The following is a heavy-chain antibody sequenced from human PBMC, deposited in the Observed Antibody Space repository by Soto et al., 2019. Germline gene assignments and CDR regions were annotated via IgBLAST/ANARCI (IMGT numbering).Heavy chain of an antibody. V-gene: IGHV4-39*01. CDR2: IYYRGNT. J-gene: IGHJ4*02. CDR1: GDSINSDNYY. CDR3: ARLEGLATISYYFDY. D-gene: IGHD3-9*01. Sequence: QLQLQESGPGLVKPSETLSLTCSVSGDSINSDNYYWGWIRQPPGKGLEWIGSIYYRGNTYYNPSLNTRVTISLDKSKSQFSLKLNSVTAADSAVYFCARLEGLATISYYFDYWCQGTLVTVSS.